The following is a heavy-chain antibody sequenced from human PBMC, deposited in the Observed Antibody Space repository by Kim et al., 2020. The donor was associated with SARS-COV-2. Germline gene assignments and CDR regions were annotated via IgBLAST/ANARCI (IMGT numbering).Heavy chain of an antibody. CDR3: ARFVGYCDY. D-gene: IGHD2-15*01. Sequence: TSDASTVNGQVTITRANSKNTMYLQMNRLRAGDTAVYYCARFVGYCDYWGQGTLVTVSS. J-gene: IGHJ4*02. CDR2: T. V-gene: IGHV3-74*01.